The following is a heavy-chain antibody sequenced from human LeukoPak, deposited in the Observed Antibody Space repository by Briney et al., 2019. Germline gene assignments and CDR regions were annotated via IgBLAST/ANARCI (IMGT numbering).Heavy chain of an antibody. CDR2: ISYDGSNK. J-gene: IGHJ4*02. CDR1: GFTFSSYG. CDR3: SKARIVGPPTPLRF. D-gene: IGHD1-26*01. Sequence: GGSLRLSCAVSGFTFSSYGMHWVRQAPGKGLEWVAVISYDGSNKYYADSVKGRFTISRDNSKNTLYLQMNSLRAEDTAVHYCSKARIVGPPTPLRFWGQGTLVTVSS. V-gene: IGHV3-30*18.